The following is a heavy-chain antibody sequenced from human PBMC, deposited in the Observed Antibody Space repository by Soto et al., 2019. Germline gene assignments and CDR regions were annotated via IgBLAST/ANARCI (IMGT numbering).Heavy chain of an antibody. J-gene: IGHJ4*02. D-gene: IGHD6-13*01. CDR3: ARESGIAAAGRFDY. V-gene: IGHV1-2*04. CDR1: GYTFTGYY. CDR2: INPNSGGT. Sequence: ASVKVSCKASGYTFTGYYMHWVRQAPGQGLEWMGWINPNSGGTNYAQKFQGWVTMTRDTSISTAYMELSRLRSDDTAVYYCARESGIAAAGRFDYSGQRTLVTFSS.